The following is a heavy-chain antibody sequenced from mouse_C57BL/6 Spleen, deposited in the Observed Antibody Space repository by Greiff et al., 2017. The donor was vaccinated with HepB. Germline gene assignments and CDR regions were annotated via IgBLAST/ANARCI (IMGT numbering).Heavy chain of an antibody. V-gene: IGHV14-4*01. CDR2: IDPENGDT. CDR1: GFNLKDDY. Sequence: VPLQLSGAELVRPGLSLKLSCTFSGFNLKDDYMHWVKQRPEQGMERIGWIDPENGDTEYASKFQGKATITADTSSNTAYLQLSSLTSEDTAVYYCTTGRAMDYWGQGTSVTVSS. CDR3: TTGRAMDY. J-gene: IGHJ4*01.